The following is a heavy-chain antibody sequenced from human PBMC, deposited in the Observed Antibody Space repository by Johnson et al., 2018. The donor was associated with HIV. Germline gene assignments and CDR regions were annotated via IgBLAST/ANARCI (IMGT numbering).Heavy chain of an antibody. D-gene: IGHD6-13*01. CDR2: TSYDESDK. V-gene: IGHV3-30*18. CDR1: GFTFNDYY. CDR3: AKGTNGQSWAFDI. J-gene: IGHJ3*02. Sequence: QVQLVESGGGLVKPGGSLRLSCTASGFTFNDYYMTWVRQAPGEGLEWVALTSYDESDKFYADSVKGRFIISRDNPRNTLYLQMNGLRAEDTAVYYCAKGTNGQSWAFDIWGQGTVVTVSS.